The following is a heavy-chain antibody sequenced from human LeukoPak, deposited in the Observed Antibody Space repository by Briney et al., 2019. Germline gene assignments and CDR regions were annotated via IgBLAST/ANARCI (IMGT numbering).Heavy chain of an antibody. Sequence: PSETLSLTCTVSGGSISNYYWSWIRQPPGKGLEWIGYIYYSGSTNYNPSLKSRVTISVDTSKNQFSLKVNSVTAADTAVYYCARGSTARYYYDSSGYYRGAVDYWGQGTLVTISS. CDR1: GGSISNYY. CDR2: IYYSGST. J-gene: IGHJ4*02. V-gene: IGHV4-59*01. D-gene: IGHD3-22*01. CDR3: ARGSTARYYYDSSGYYRGAVDY.